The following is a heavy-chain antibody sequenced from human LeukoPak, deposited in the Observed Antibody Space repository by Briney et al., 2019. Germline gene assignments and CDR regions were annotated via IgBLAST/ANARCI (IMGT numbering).Heavy chain of an antibody. Sequence: GGSLRLSCAASGFTFDDYGMSWVRQAPGKGLEWVSGINWNGGSTGYADSVKGRFTISRDNSKNTLYLQMNSLRAEDTAVYYCARDSFYDSSGLIDYWGRGTLVTVPS. V-gene: IGHV3-20*04. CDR3: ARDSFYDSSGLIDY. CDR2: INWNGGST. D-gene: IGHD3-22*01. CDR1: GFTFDDYG. J-gene: IGHJ4*02.